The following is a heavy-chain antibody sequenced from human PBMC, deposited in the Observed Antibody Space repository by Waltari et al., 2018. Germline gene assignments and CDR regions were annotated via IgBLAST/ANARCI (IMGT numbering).Heavy chain of an antibody. D-gene: IGHD4-4*01. CDR2: LGSEAYGGTP. CDR1: GFSFSEYG. J-gene: IGHJ4*02. V-gene: IGHV3-49*03. CDR3: NGRDDYNGGH. Sequence: EVQLVESGGRLVQPGRSLRLSCATSGFSFSEYGISWFRHVPGKGLEGGGVLGSEAYGGTPEYAASVRGRFTISRDDSKGLAYLQMNNLRTEDTAVYYCNGRDDYNGGHWGQGTLVTVSS.